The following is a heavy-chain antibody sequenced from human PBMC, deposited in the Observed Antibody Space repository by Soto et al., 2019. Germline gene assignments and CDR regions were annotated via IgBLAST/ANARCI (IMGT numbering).Heavy chain of an antibody. D-gene: IGHD1-26*01. CDR3: AGDCGRHSGGIDY. CDR1: GGTFSSYS. V-gene: IGHV1-69*01. Sequence: QVQLVQSGAEVKKPGSSVKVSCKASGGTFSSYSINWVRQAPGQGLEWMGEIIPIFGTANYAQKFQRRVTITADESTSTAYMELSSLRSEDTAVYYCAGDCGRHSGGIDYWGQGTLVTVSS. J-gene: IGHJ4*02. CDR2: IIPIFGTA.